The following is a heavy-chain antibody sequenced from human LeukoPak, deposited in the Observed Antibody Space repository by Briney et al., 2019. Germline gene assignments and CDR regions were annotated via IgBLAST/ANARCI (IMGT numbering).Heavy chain of an antibody. J-gene: IGHJ4*02. CDR2: INPNSGGT. CDR3: ARGTRGSYSSIHD. D-gene: IGHD1-26*01. Sequence: ASVKVSCKASGYTFSDYYIHWVRQAPGQGLEWVGWINPNSGGTDSAQKWQGRVTMTRDTSISATYMELRTLTSDDTAVYYCARGTRGSYSSIHDWGQGTLVTVSS. V-gene: IGHV1-2*02. CDR1: GYTFSDYY.